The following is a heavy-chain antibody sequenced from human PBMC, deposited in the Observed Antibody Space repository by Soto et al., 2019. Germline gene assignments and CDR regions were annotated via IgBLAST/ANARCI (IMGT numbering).Heavy chain of an antibody. CDR2: INHSGST. CDR1: GGSFSGYY. Sequence: ETLSLTCAVYGGSFSGYYWSWIRQPPGKGLEWIGEINHSGSTNYNPSLKSRVTISVDTSKNQFSLKLSSVTAADTAVYYCARGLPSSYYYDSSGRRGFDYWGQGTLVTVSS. J-gene: IGHJ4*02. D-gene: IGHD3-22*01. CDR3: ARGLPSSYYYDSSGRRGFDY. V-gene: IGHV4-34*01.